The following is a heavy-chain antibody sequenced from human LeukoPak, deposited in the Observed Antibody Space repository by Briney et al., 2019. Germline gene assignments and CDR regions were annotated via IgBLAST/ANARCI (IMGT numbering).Heavy chain of an antibody. CDR3: ARGALRYFDWLLVYYYGMDV. CDR2: MNPNAGDT. Sequence: ASVKVSCKASGYTFTTHDINWVRQAPGQGLEWMGWMNPNAGDTGYAQKFQGRVTMTRNTSISTAYMELSSLRSEDTAVYYCARGALRYFDWLLVYYYGMDVWGQGTTVTVSS. V-gene: IGHV1-8*01. J-gene: IGHJ6*02. D-gene: IGHD3-9*01. CDR1: GYTFTTHD.